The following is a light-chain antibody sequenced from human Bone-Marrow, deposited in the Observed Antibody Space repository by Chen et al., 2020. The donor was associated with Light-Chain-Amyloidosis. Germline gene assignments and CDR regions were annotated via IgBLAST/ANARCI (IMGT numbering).Light chain of an antibody. CDR3: QSADSSGTYEVI. J-gene: IGLJ2*01. Sequence: SYELTQPPSVSVSPGQTPRLTCSGDDLPTKYAYWYHQKPGQAPVLVIHTYPERPSGISERFSCSSSGTTATLTISGVQAEDEADYHCQSADSSGTYEVIFGGGTKLTVL. CDR2: TYP. CDR1: DLPTKY. V-gene: IGLV3-25*03.